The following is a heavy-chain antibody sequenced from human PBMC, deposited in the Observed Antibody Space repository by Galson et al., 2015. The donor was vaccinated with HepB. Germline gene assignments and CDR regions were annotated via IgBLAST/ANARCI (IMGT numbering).Heavy chain of an antibody. Sequence: SVKVSCKASGYTLTNYHFHWVRQAPGQGLKWMGKIFAGGGSTRYAERFQGRVTLTRDSSTSTIYMEVSSLRSDDTAVYYCARETPDTYYFDYWGQGTLVTVSS. CDR2: IFAGGGST. CDR3: ARETPDTYYFDY. V-gene: IGHV1-46*01. D-gene: IGHD2-15*01. CDR1: GYTLTNYH. J-gene: IGHJ4*02.